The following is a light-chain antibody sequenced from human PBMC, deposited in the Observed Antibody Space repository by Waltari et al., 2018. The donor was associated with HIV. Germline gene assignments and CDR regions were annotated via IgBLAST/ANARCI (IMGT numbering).Light chain of an antibody. CDR3: CSCPRSGIRYV. CDR1: SSNVGSDDL. CDR2: EVT. Sequence: QSVLTQPPSVSAAPGQSITISCTGTSSNVGSDDLVSWYQQHPGEAPKLIIFEVTNRPSGVSNRFSGSKSGNTASLTISGLQAEDEADYYRCSCPRSGIRYVFGTGTKVTVL. J-gene: IGLJ1*01. V-gene: IGLV2-23*02.